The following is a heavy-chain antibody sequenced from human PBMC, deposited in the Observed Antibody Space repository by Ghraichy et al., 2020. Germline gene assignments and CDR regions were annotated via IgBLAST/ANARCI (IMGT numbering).Heavy chain of an antibody. J-gene: IGHJ4*02. CDR2: IYYSGST. D-gene: IGHD3-3*02. Sequence: SETLSLTCTVSGGSISSYYWSWIRQPPGKGLEWIGYIYYSGSTNYNPSLKSRVTISVDTSKNQFSLKLSSVTAADTAVYYCAREKPGISPSLYYFDYWGQGTLVTVSS. CDR1: GGSISSYY. CDR3: AREKPGISPSLYYFDY. V-gene: IGHV4-59*01.